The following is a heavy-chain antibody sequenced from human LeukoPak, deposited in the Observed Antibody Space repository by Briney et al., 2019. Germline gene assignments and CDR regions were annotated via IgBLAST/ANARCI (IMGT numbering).Heavy chain of an antibody. Sequence: GGSLRLSCAASGFTFSSYVMSWVRQAPGKGLEWVSSISNSGGSTYYADSVKGRFTISRDNSKNTLYLQMNSLRDEDTAVYYCAKSSYYDSSGYYREYYFDFWGQGTLVTVSS. D-gene: IGHD3-22*01. CDR1: GFTFSSYV. J-gene: IGHJ4*02. CDR2: ISNSGGST. CDR3: AKSSYYDSSGYYREYYFDF. V-gene: IGHV3-23*01.